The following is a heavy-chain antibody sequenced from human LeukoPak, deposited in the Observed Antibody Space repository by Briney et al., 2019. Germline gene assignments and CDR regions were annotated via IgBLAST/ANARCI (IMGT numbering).Heavy chain of an antibody. CDR2: ISRSGNTV. J-gene: IGHJ4*02. D-gene: IGHD3-10*01. CDR3: AREGPMLRGVIGGKIDY. Sequence: PGGSLRLSCAASGFTFSDHYMSWIRQAPGKGLEWLSYISRSGNTVYYADSVKGRFTISRDNAKSSLYLQMNSLRAEDTAVYYCAREGPMLRGVIGGKIDYWGQGTLVTVSS. V-gene: IGHV3-11*01. CDR1: GFTFSDHY.